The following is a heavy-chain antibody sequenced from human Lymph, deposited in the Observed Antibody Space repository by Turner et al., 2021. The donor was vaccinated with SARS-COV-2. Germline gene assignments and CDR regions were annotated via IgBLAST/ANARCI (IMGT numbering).Heavy chain of an antibody. D-gene: IGHD3-3*01. J-gene: IGHJ4*02. V-gene: IGHV1-3*01. CDR3: ARGKSPLVRFLEWILSLAS. CDR2: VTAGNGNT. CDR1: GYIFTSYA. Sequence: VQLVQSGAEVKKAGASVKVSCYASGYIFTSYAMHWVRQAPGQRLEWMGWVTAGNGNTKYSQKFQGRVTITRDTSAGTVNMELSSLRSEDTAVYCCARGKSPLVRFLEWILSLASWGQGTLVTVSS.